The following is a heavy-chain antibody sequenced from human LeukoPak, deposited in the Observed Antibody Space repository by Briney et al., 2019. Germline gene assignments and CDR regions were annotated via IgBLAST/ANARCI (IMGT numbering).Heavy chain of an antibody. CDR2: ISGSGGAT. V-gene: IGHV3-23*01. CDR3: AKNYGSGTYYNYFDS. Sequence: GGSLRLSCAASGFTFSSFAMSWVRRAPGQGLEWVSSISGSGGATYYADSVKGRFTISRDNSGNTLYLQISSLRAEDTAVFYCAKNYGSGTYYNYFDSWGQGTLVTVSS. J-gene: IGHJ4*02. CDR1: GFTFSSFA. D-gene: IGHD3-10*01.